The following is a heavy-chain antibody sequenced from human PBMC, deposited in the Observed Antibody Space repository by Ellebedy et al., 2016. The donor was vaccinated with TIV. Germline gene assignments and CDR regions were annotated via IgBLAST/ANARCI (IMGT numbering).Heavy chain of an antibody. CDR1: GFTFSDHY. CDR3: SRGWSTPDS. D-gene: IGHD2-15*01. CDR2: IRSTGSDK. J-gene: IGHJ4*02. Sequence: PGGTLRLSCVGSGFTFSDHYISWIRQAPGKGLEWVSSIRSTGSDKYYAESVKGRFTISRDNAQDTLFLQMNSLRAEDTAVYFCSRGWSTPDSWGQGTLVIVSS. V-gene: IGHV3-11*04.